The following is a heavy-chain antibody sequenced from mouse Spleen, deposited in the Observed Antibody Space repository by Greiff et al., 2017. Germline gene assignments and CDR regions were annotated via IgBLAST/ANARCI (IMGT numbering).Heavy chain of an antibody. V-gene: IGHV1S56*01. CDR3: AREKLDSSGPWFAY. CDR1: GYTFTSYY. J-gene: IGHJ3*01. CDR2: IYPGNVNT. Sequence: QVHVKQSGPELVKPGASVRISCKASGYTFTSYYIHWVKQRPGQGLEWIGWIYPGNVNTKYNEKFKGKATLTADKSSSTAYMQLSSLTSEDSAVYFCAREKLDSSGPWFAYWGQGTLVTVSA. D-gene: IGHD3-2*01.